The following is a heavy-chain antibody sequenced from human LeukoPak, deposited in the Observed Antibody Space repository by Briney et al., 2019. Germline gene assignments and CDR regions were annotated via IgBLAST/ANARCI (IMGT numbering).Heavy chain of an antibody. J-gene: IGHJ4*02. D-gene: IGHD6-13*01. CDR1: GYTFINYA. CDR2: INAGNGNT. Sequence: ASVKVSCKASGYTFINYAINWGRQAPGQRPEWIGWINAGNGNTKYSQKFQGRVTITRDTSASTAYMELSSLRSEDMAVYYCARGPRAAADDYWGQGTLVTVSS. V-gene: IGHV1-3*01. CDR3: ARGPRAAADDY.